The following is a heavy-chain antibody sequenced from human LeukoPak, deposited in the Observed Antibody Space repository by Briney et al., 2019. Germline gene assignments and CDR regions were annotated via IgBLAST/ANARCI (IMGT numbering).Heavy chain of an antibody. CDR3: ARRSEDYWHFDL. CDR2: TSSDGSHK. Sequence: GRSLRLSCAASGFTFTTYAMNWVRQAPGKGLEWVAVTSSDGSHKYYADSVRGRFTISRDNSKNTLYLQMNSLRPEDTAVYYCARRSEDYWHFDLWGRGTLDTVSS. J-gene: IGHJ2*01. V-gene: IGHV3-30*19. CDR1: GFTFTTYA.